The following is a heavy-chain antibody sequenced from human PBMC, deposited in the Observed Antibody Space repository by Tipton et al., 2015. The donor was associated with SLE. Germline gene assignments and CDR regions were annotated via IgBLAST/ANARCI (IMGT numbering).Heavy chain of an antibody. CDR3: ARTNRGCFDY. D-gene: IGHD3-10*01. CDR1: GDSISSGESY. CDR2: IYSRGNT. V-gene: IGHV4-61*02. J-gene: IGHJ4*02. Sequence: TLSLTCTVSGDSISSGESYVTWVRQPAGKGLDWVGRIYSRGNTHYNPSLTSRLSMSVDTSKNQMSLKLNSVTAADAAVYYCARTNRGCFDYWGQGTLVTVSS.